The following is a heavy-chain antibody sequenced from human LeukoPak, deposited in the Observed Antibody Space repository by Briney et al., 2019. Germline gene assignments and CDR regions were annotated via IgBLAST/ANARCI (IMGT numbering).Heavy chain of an antibody. J-gene: IGHJ4*02. CDR3: ATLGAADFGH. CDR1: GYIFTAYY. Sequence: ASVKVSCKASGYIFTAYYIHWVRQAPGQGLECMGWINPTSGGTNSAQRFQGRITMTSDTSITTAFMELSGLRSDDTAVYYCATLGAADFGHWGQGTLVTVSS. V-gene: IGHV1-2*02. CDR2: INPTSGGT. D-gene: IGHD1-26*01.